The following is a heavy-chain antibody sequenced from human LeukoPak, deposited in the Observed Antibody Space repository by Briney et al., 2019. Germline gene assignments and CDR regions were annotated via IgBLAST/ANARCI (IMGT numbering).Heavy chain of an antibody. Sequence: PSETLSLTCTVSGGSISSSSYYWGWIRQPPGKGLEWIGSIYYSGSTYYNPSLKSRVTISVDTSKNQFSLKLSSVTAADTAVYYCARLYLTSGVGYWGQGTLVTVSS. CDR1: GGSISSSSYY. D-gene: IGHD1-14*01. CDR3: ARLYLTSGVGY. J-gene: IGHJ4*02. V-gene: IGHV4-39*01. CDR2: IYYSGST.